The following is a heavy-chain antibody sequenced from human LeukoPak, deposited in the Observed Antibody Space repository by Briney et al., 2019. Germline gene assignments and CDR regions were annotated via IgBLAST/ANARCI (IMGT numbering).Heavy chain of an antibody. V-gene: IGHV4-59*01. Sequence: PSETLSLTCTVSGGSISSYYWSWIRQPPGKGLEWIGYIYYSGSTNYNPSLKSRVTISVDTSKNQFSLKLSSVTAADTAVYYCARDHCSGGSCYPDYWGQGTLVTVSS. CDR1: GGSISSYY. J-gene: IGHJ4*02. CDR3: ARDHCSGGSCYPDY. CDR2: IYYSGST. D-gene: IGHD2-15*01.